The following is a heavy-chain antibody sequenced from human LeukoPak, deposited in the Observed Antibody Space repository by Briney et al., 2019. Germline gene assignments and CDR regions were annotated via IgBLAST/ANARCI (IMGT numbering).Heavy chain of an antibody. Sequence: PGGSLRLSCAASGFTFSNAWMNWVRQAPGKGLEWVGRIKSKTDGGTTDYAAPVKGRFTISRGDSKNTLYLQMNSLKTEDTAVYYCTTCEVVRGALDYWGQGTLVTVSS. CDR3: TTCEVVRGALDY. D-gene: IGHD3-10*01. V-gene: IGHV3-15*07. CDR2: IKSKTDGGTT. J-gene: IGHJ4*02. CDR1: GFTFSNAW.